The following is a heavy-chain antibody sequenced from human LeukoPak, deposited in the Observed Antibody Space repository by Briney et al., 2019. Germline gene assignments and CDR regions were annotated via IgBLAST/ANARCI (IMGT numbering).Heavy chain of an antibody. J-gene: IGHJ6*02. V-gene: IGHV1-8*01. Sequence: GASVKVSCKASGYTFTSYDINWVRQATGQGFEWMGWMNPNSGNTGYAQKFQGRVTMTRDTSISTAYMELSSVTAADTAVYYCARARNWNYPNYYYGMDVWGQGTTVTVSS. D-gene: IGHD1-7*01. CDR1: GYTFTSYD. CDR3: ARARNWNYPNYYYGMDV. CDR2: MNPNSGNT.